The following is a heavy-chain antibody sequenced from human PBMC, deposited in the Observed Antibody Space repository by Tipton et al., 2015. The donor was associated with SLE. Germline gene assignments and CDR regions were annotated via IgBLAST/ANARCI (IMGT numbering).Heavy chain of an antibody. D-gene: IGHD4-17*01. CDR3: ARVGGYGDYVD. J-gene: IGHJ4*02. CDR1: GYSINSGYY. V-gene: IGHV4-38-2*01. CDR2: IYHSGST. Sequence: TLSLTCAASGYSINSGYYWGWIRQPPGKGLEWIGSIYHSGSTYYNPSLKSRVTISVDTSKNQFSLKLSSVTAADTAVYYCARVGGYGDYVDWGQGTLVTVSS.